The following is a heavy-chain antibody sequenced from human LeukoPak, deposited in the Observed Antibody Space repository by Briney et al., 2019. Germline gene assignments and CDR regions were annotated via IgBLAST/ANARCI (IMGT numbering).Heavy chain of an antibody. CDR3: AKFRGQEMVVVPAAIPNWFDP. CDR1: GLTFSKNW. CDR2: ISGSGGST. Sequence: GGSLRLSCVVSGLTFSKNWMSWVRQAPGKGLEWVSAISGSGGSTYYADSVKGRFTISRDNSKNTLYLQMNSLRAEDTAVYYCAKFRGQEMVVVPAAIPNWFDPWGQGTLVTVSS. J-gene: IGHJ5*02. D-gene: IGHD2-2*01. V-gene: IGHV3-23*01.